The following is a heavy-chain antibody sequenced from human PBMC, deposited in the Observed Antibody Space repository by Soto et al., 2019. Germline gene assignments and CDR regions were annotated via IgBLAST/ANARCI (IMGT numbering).Heavy chain of an antibody. V-gene: IGHV4-39*01. J-gene: IGHJ5*02. Sequence: PSETLSLTCTVSGGSISSSSYYWGWIRQPPGKGLEWIGSIYYSGSTYYNPSLKSRVTISVNTSKNQFSLKLSSVTAADTVVYYCARHSLVIFGVVITGNWFDPGGQGTLVTVSS. CDR3: ARHSLVIFGVVITGNWFDP. CDR1: GGSISSSSYY. CDR2: IYYSGST. D-gene: IGHD3-3*02.